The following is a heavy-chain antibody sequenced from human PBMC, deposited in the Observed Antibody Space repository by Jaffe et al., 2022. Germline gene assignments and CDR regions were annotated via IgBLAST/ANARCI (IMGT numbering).Heavy chain of an antibody. D-gene: IGHD3-3*01. V-gene: IGHV3-74*01. CDR1: GFTFSSYW. CDR2: INSDGSST. J-gene: IGHJ4*02. Sequence: EVQLVESGGGLVQPGGSLRLSCAASGFTFSSYWMHWVRQAPGKGLVWVSRINSDGSSTSYADSVKGRFTISRDNAKNTLYLQMNSLRAEDTAVYYCARLPTRDRADYDFWSGYPDYWGQGTLVTVSS. CDR3: ARLPTRDRADYDFWSGYPDY.